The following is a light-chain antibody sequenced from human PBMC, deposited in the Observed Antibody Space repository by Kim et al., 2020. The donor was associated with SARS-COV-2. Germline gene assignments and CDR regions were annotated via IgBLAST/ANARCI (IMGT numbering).Light chain of an antibody. V-gene: IGKV3-20*01. Sequence: EIVLTQSPGTLYLSPGERATLSCRASQSVSSYLAWYQQKPGQAPRLLIYGASNRATGISDRFSGSGSGTDFTLIISRLEPEDFAVYYCQQYGRSSISFGQGTRLEI. CDR2: GAS. CDR3: QQYGRSSIS. J-gene: IGKJ5*01. CDR1: QSVSSY.